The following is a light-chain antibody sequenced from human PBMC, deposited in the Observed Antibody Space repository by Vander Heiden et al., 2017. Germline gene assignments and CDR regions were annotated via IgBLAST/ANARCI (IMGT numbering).Light chain of an antibody. CDR3: QQYNHYSWT. CDR2: KTS. CDR1: QSVSSW. V-gene: IGKV1-5*03. J-gene: IGKJ1*01. Sequence: DIQMTQSPSTLSASVGDRVTITCRASQSVSSWLAWYQQKPGKAPKVLIYKTSTLGGGVPSRFSGSGSGTEFTLTISSLQPDDIATYYCQQYNHYSWTFGQGTRVEVK.